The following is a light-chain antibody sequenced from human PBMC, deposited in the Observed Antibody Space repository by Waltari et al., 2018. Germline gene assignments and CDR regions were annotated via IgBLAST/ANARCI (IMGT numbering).Light chain of an antibody. V-gene: IGLV2-14*01. Sequence: QSALTQPASVSGSPGQSITISCSGTSSDIGAYKYVSWYQQHPGKAPKLVISEVSNRPSGFSDRFTGSKSGNTASLTISGLQTSDEALYYCSSYTGKTTLVTFGGGTKVTVL. CDR2: EVS. J-gene: IGLJ2*01. CDR3: SSYTGKTTLVT. CDR1: SSDIGAYKY.